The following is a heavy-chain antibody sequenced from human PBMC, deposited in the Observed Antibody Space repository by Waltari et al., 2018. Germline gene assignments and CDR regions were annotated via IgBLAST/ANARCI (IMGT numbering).Heavy chain of an antibody. CDR3: TRDKLDYYNGMDV. D-gene: IGHD3-3*02. V-gene: IGHV1-46*03. Sequence: QVQLVQSGAQVKKPGASVKVSCRTSGDTLSSYFIFWVRQAPGQGLEWMGIINPSDGGTNYPQKFQDRVTMTRDTSTSTVYMELRSLRSEDTAVYYCTRDKLDYYNGMDVWGQGTTVTVSS. CDR2: INPSDGGT. J-gene: IGHJ6*02. CDR1: GDTLSSYF.